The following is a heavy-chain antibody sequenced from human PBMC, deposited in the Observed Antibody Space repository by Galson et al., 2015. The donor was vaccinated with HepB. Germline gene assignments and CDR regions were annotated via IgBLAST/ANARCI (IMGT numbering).Heavy chain of an antibody. J-gene: IGHJ4*02. CDR2: IWYDGSNK. V-gene: IGHV3-33*01. Sequence: SLRLSCAASGFTFSSYGMHWVRQAPGKGLEWVAVIWYDGSNKYYADSVKGRFTISRDNSKNTLYLQMNSLGAEDTAVYYCARAAQYSGYDEGYWGQGTLVTVSS. CDR3: ARAAQYSGYDEGY. CDR1: GFTFSSYG. D-gene: IGHD5-12*01.